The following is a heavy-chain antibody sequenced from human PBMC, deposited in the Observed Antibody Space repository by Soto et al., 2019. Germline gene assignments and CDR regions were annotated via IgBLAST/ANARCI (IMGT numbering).Heavy chain of an antibody. J-gene: IGHJ4*02. V-gene: IGHV1-24*01. D-gene: IGHD3-3*01. CDR2: FDPEDGET. Sequence: GASVKVSCKVSGYTLTELSMHWVRQAPGKGLEWMGGFDPEDGETIYAQKFQGRVTMTEDTSTDTAYMELSSLRSEDTAVYYRATGSPFGVVTLFDYWGQGTLVTVSS. CDR1: GYTLTELS. CDR3: ATGSPFGVVTLFDY.